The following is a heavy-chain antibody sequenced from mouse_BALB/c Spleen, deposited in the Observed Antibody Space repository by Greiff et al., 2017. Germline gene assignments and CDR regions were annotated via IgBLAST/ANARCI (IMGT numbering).Heavy chain of an antibody. CDR2: ISSGGSYT. Sequence: EVMLVESGGGLVKPGGSLKLSCAASGFTFSSYAMSWVRQSPEKRLEWVAEISSGGSYTYYPDTVTGRFTISRDNAKNTLYLEMSSLRSEDTAMYYCARGGDYYGSSYDYWGQGTTLTVSS. D-gene: IGHD1-1*01. J-gene: IGHJ2*01. CDR1: GFTFSSYA. V-gene: IGHV5-9-4*01. CDR3: ARGGDYYGSSYDY.